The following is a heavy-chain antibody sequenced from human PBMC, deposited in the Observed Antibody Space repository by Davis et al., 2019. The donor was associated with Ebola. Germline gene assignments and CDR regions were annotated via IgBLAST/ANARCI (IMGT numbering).Heavy chain of an antibody. CDR2: IIPIFGTA. Sequence: AASVKVSCKASGGTFSSYAISWVRQAPGQGLEWMGGIIPIFGTANYAQKFQGRVTITADKSTSTAYMELSSLRSEDTAVYYCASGGYSYGQVEFDYWGQGTLVTVSS. CDR3: ASGGYSYGQVEFDY. CDR1: GGTFSSYA. J-gene: IGHJ4*02. D-gene: IGHD5-18*01. V-gene: IGHV1-69*06.